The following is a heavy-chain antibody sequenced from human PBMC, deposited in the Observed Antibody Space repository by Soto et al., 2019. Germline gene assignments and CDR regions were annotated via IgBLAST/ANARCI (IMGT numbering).Heavy chain of an antibody. J-gene: IGHJ3*02. Sequence: PGGSLRLSCAASGFTFSSYAMSWVRQAPGKGLEWVSAISGSGGSTYYADSVKGRFTISRDNSKNTLYLQMNSLRAEDTAVYYCAKDRKDIVVVVAAADDAFDIWGQGTMVTVSS. CDR3: AKDRKDIVVVVAAADDAFDI. CDR2: ISGSGGST. V-gene: IGHV3-23*01. D-gene: IGHD2-15*01. CDR1: GFTFSSYA.